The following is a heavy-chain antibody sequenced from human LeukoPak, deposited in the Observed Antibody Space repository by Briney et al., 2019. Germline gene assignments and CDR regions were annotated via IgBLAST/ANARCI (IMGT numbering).Heavy chain of an antibody. D-gene: IGHD3-22*01. V-gene: IGHV4-34*01. Sequence: SETLSLTCAVYGGSFSGYYWSWIRQPPGKGLEWIGEINHSGCTNYNPSLKSRVTISVDTSKNQFSLKLSSVTAADTAVYYCATTTAGSGYSANYWGQGTLVTVSS. CDR3: ATTTAGSGYSANY. J-gene: IGHJ4*02. CDR2: INHSGCT. CDR1: GGSFSGYY.